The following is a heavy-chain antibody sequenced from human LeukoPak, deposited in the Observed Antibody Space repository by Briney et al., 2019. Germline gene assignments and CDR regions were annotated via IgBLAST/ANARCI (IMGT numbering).Heavy chain of an antibody. CDR3: ARVRAAAGYYYYGMDV. Sequence: ASVKVSCKASGYTFTGYYMHWVRQAPGQGLEWMGWINPNSGGTNYAQTFQGRVTMTRDTSISTAYMELSRLRSDDTAVYYCARVRAAAGYYYYGMDVWGQGTTVTVSS. V-gene: IGHV1-2*02. CDR2: INPNSGGT. J-gene: IGHJ6*02. D-gene: IGHD6-13*01. CDR1: GYTFTGYY.